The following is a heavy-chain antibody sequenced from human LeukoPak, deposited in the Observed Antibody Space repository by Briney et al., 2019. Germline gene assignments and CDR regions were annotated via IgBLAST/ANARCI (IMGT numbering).Heavy chain of an antibody. CDR1: GYTFTGYY. Sequence: ASVKVSCKASGYTFTGYYMHWVRQAPGQGLEWMGRINPNSGGTNYAQKFQGRVTMTRDTSISTAYMELIRLRSDDTAVYYCARVGGITMVRDVSWFSWFDPWGQGTLVTVSS. CDR3: ARVGGITMVRDVSWFSWFDP. V-gene: IGHV1-2*06. D-gene: IGHD3-10*01. CDR2: INPNSGGT. J-gene: IGHJ5*02.